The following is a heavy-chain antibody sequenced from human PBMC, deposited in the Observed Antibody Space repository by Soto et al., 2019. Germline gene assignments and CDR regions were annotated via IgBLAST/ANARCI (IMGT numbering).Heavy chain of an antibody. Sequence: QITLRESGPTRVRPTQPLTLTCSFSGFSLSSSGVGVGWIRQPPGKAPEWLVVIYWDDDKRYSPSLKSRPAITKATSKNEVLLTLPNIDPVDTVTYYCAHRALYIGTYCDGCYFDPWGQGIPVTVSS. D-gene: IGHD1-26*01. CDR1: GFSLSSSGVG. CDR2: IYWDDDK. V-gene: IGHV2-5*02. CDR3: AHRALYIGTYCDGCYFDP. J-gene: IGHJ4*02.